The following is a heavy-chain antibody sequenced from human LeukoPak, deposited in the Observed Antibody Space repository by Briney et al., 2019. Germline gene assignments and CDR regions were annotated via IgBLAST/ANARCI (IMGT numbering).Heavy chain of an antibody. Sequence: GGSLRLSCAASGFTFSSYWMSWVRQAPGKGLEWVANIKQDGSEKYYVDSVKGRFTISRDNAKNSLYLQMNSLRAEDTAVYYCARDVDVVVPAAIDAFDIWGQGTMVTVSS. CDR3: ARDVDVVVPAAIDAFDI. J-gene: IGHJ3*02. CDR1: GFTFSSYW. CDR2: IKQDGSEK. V-gene: IGHV3-7*01. D-gene: IGHD2-2*02.